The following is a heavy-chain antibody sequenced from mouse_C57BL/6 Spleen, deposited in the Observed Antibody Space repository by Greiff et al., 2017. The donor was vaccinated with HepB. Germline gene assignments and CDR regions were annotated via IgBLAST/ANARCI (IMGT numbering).Heavy chain of an antibody. V-gene: IGHV5-6*01. CDR1: GFTFSSYG. D-gene: IGHD1-1*02. CDR3: ARDYGPNYYAMDY. CDR2: ISSGGSYT. J-gene: IGHJ4*01. Sequence: EVMLVESGGDLVKPGGSLKLSCAASGFTFSSYGMSWVRQTPDKRLEWVATISSGGSYTYYPDSVKGRFTISRDNAKNTLYLQMSSLKSEDTAMYYCARDYGPNYYAMDYWGQGTSVTVSS.